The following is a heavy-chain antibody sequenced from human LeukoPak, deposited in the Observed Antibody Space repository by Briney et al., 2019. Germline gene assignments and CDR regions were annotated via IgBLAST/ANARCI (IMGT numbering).Heavy chain of an antibody. V-gene: IGHV3-30-3*01. D-gene: IGHD3-3*01. Sequence: PGRSLRLSCAASGFTFSSYAMHWVRQAPGKGLEWVAVISYDGSNKYYADSVKGRFTISRDNSKNTLYLQMNSLRAEDTAVYYCAKDGPPGYDFWSGYYSLARRYYFDYWGQGTLVTVSS. CDR3: AKDGPPGYDFWSGYYSLARRYYFDY. CDR1: GFTFSSYA. CDR2: ISYDGSNK. J-gene: IGHJ4*02.